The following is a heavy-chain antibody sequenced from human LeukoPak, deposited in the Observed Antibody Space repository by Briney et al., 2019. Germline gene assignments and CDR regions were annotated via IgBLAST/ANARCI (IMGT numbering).Heavy chain of an antibody. J-gene: IGHJ6*03. CDR1: GYTFTSYG. V-gene: IGHV1-18*01. CDR2: ISAYNGNT. Sequence: GASVKVSCKASGYTFTSYGISWVRQAPGQGLEWMGWISAYNGNTNYAQKFQGRVTITADESTSTAYMELSSLRSEDTAVYYCARDRYCSGGSCYSGYMDVWGKGTTVTISS. CDR3: ARDRYCSGGSCYSGYMDV. D-gene: IGHD2-15*01.